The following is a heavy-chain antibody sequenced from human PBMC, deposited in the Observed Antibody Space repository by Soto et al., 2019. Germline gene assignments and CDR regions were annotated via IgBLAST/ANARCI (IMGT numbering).Heavy chain of an antibody. CDR2: INHSGST. J-gene: IGHJ6*01. CDR1: GGSISTTSYY. V-gene: IGHV4-39*07. D-gene: IGHD6-6*01. Sequence: SETLSLTCSVSGGSISTTSYYWSWIRQPPGKGLEWIGEINHSGSTNYNPSLKSRVTISVDTSKNQFSLKLSSVTAADTAVYYCARGAYSSSPSADYYYGMEVWGQGTTVTVSS. CDR3: ARGAYSSSPSADYYYGMEV.